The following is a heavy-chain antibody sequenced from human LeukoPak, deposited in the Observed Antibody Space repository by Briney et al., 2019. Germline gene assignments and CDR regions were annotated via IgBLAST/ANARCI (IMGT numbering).Heavy chain of an antibody. CDR1: GFTFSSYS. CDR2: ISSSSSTI. V-gene: IGHV3-48*04. CDR3: ARDKSCSGGSCQSNWFDP. D-gene: IGHD2-15*01. J-gene: IGHJ5*02. Sequence: GGSLRLSCAASGFTFSSYSMNWVRQAPGKGLEWVSYISSSSSTIYYADSVKGRFTISRDNAKNSLYLQMNSLRAEDTAVYYCARDKSCSGGSCQSNWFDPWGQGTLVTVSS.